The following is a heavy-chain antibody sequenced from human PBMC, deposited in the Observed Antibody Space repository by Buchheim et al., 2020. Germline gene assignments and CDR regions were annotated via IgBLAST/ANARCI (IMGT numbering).Heavy chain of an antibody. V-gene: IGHV4-34*01. Sequence: QVQLQQWGAGLLKPSETLSLTCAVYGGSFSGYYWSWIRQPPGKGLEWIGEIIHSGSTNYNPSLKSRVTISVDTSKNQFSLKLRSVTAADTAVYYCARGGNYDILTGYLVSGAVYRFDYWGQGTL. CDR1: GGSFSGYY. CDR3: ARGGNYDILTGYLVSGAVYRFDY. D-gene: IGHD3-9*01. J-gene: IGHJ4*02. CDR2: IIHSGST.